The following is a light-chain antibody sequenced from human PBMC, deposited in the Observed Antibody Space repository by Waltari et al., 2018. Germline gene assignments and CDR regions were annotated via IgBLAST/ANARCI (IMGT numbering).Light chain of an antibody. CDR3: LHRSNWPPLFT. CDR2: DTF. V-gene: IGKV3-11*01. J-gene: IGKJ3*01. CDR1: QSVSRY. Sequence: EIVLTQSPVTLSLSPGERATLSCRASQSVSRYFAWYQQKPGQAPRLLIYDTFSRASGIPARFSGSGSGTDFTLTISSLEPEDFAVYYCLHRSNWPPLFTFGPGTKVDIK.